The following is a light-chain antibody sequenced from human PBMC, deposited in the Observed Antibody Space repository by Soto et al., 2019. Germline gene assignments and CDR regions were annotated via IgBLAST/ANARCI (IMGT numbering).Light chain of an antibody. CDR1: SSNIGAGYD. J-gene: IGLJ1*01. CDR2: GDS. Sequence: QSVLTQPPSVSGARGQRVTISWTGSSSNIGAGYDVNWYQQLPETAPKLLIFGDSNRPSGVPDRFSGSKSGTSASLVITGLQADDEADYYCQSNDNGLSGSDVFGTGTKV. V-gene: IGLV1-40*01. CDR3: QSNDNGLSGSDV.